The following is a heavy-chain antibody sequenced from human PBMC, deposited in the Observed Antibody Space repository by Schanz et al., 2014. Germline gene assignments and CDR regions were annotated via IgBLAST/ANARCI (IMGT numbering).Heavy chain of an antibody. CDR2: INPNSGGT. CDR1: GYTFTGHY. D-gene: IGHD6-13*01. V-gene: IGHV1-2*06. CDR3: ARDGHSSNWRSYFFYGLDV. J-gene: IGHJ6*02. Sequence: QVQLVQSGAEVKKPGASVKVSCKASGYTFTGHYMHWVRQAPGQGLEWMGRINPNSGGTNYAQKFQGRVTMTWDTSTSPAYMELRRLRSDDTAIYYCARDGHSSNWRSYFFYGLDVWGQGSLVTVSS.